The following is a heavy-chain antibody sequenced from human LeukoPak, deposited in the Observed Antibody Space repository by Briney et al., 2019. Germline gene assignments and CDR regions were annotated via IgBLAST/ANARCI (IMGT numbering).Heavy chain of an antibody. CDR3: ARDQTPQKYSSSWYYYYGMDV. V-gene: IGHV3-21*01. J-gene: IGHJ6*02. Sequence: PGGSLRLSCAASGFTFSSYSMNWVRQAPGKGLEWVSSISSSSSYIYYADSVKGRFTISRDNAQNSLYLQMNSLRAEDTAVYYCARDQTPQKYSSSWYYYYGMDVWGQGTTVTVSS. CDR2: ISSSSSYI. CDR1: GFTFSSYS. D-gene: IGHD6-13*01.